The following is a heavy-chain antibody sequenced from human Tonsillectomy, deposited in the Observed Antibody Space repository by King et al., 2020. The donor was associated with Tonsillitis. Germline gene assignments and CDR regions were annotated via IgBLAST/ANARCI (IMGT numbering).Heavy chain of an antibody. Sequence: EVQLVESGGGLVLPGGSLRLSCAASGFTFSTYGMNWVRQAPGKGLQWVSYISSDGHTMYYEDSLKGRFIISRDNAKNSLYLQMNSLRAEDTAVYYCARTDSSSVDYWGQGTLVTVSS. V-gene: IGHV3-48*03. CDR1: GFTFSTYG. CDR3: ARTDSSSVDY. J-gene: IGHJ4*02. D-gene: IGHD2-2*01. CDR2: ISSDGHTM.